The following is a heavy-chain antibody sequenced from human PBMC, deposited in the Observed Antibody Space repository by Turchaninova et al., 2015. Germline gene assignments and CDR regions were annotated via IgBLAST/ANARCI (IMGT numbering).Heavy chain of an antibody. V-gene: IGHV1-8*02. Sequence: QVQLVQSGAEVKKPGASVKVSCKASGYTFTDYDINWVRPDTGQGLEWVGWMTPNPGNTGYAQRVQGRVTLTRDTSKSKAYIELNSLRSEDTAVYYCATAGMVVPTSHAFDIWGQGTMVTVSS. J-gene: IGHJ3*02. CDR3: ATAGMVVPTSHAFDI. CDR2: MTPNPGNT. D-gene: IGHD2-15*01. CDR1: GYTFTDYD.